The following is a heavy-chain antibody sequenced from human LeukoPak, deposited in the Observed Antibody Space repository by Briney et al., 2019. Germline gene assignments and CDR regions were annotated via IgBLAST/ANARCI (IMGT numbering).Heavy chain of an antibody. D-gene: IGHD3-16*01. CDR1: GFTFSSYW. J-gene: IGHJ6*03. CDR2: IKQDGSEK. CDR3: ARVEVYDYYYYMDV. Sequence: GGSLRLSCAASGFTFSSYWMSWVRQAPGKGLEWVANIKQDGSEKYYVDSVKGRFTISRDNAKNSLYLQMNSLRAEDTAVYYCARVEVYDYYYYMDVWGKGTTVTVSS. V-gene: IGHV3-7*01.